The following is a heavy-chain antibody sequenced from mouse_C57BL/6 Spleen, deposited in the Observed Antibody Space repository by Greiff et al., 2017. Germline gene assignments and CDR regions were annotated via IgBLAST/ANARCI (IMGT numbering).Heavy chain of an antibody. CDR3: AIYGDSNFAMDY. D-gene: IGHD2-5*01. CDR1: GYTFTSYW. CDR2: IYPGSGST. J-gene: IGHJ4*01. Sequence: QVQLQQPGAELVKPGASVKMSCKASGYTFTSYWITWVKQRPGQGLEGIGDIYPGSGSTNYNEKFKSKATLTVDTSSRTAYMQLSSLTSEDSAVYYCAIYGDSNFAMDYWGQGTSVTVSS. V-gene: IGHV1-55*01.